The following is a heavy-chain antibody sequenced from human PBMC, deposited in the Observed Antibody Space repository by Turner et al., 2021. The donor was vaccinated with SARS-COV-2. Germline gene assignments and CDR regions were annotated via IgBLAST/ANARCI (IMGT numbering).Heavy chain of an antibody. CDR2: IDTDGSTT. CDR1: GFTFSSYW. V-gene: IGHV3-74*01. D-gene: IGHD3-22*01. CDR3: ARDVPTYYYDSSGYYTDAFDI. Sequence: EVQLVESGGGLVQPGGSLRLSCAASGFTFSSYWMHWVRQAPGQGLMWVSRIDTDGSTTSYADSVKGRFTISRDNAKNTLYLQMNSLRAEDTAVYYCARDVPTYYYDSSGYYTDAFDIWGQGTMVTVSS. J-gene: IGHJ3*02.